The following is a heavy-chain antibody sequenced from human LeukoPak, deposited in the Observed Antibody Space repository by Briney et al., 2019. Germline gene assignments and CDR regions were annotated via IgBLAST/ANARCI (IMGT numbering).Heavy chain of an antibody. CDR3: AQLKKLWLRLGGYNWFDP. J-gene: IGHJ5*02. CDR2: ISSSSSYI. V-gene: IGHV3-21*01. Sequence: GGSLRLSCAASGFTFSSYSMNWVRQAPGKGLEWVSSISSSSSYIYYADSVKGRFTISRDNAKNSLYLQMNSLRAEDTAVYYCAQLKKLWLRLGGYNWFDPWGQGTLVTVSS. D-gene: IGHD3-16*01. CDR1: GFTFSSYS.